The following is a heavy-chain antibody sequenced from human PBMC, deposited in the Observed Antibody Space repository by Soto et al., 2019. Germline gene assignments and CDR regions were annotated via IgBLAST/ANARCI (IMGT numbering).Heavy chain of an antibody. CDR1: GGTFSSYR. V-gene: IGHV1-69*13. D-gene: IGHD6-13*01. J-gene: IGHJ4*02. CDR2: IVPIYRTA. Sequence: SVKVSCKASGGTFSSYRINWVRQAPGQGLEWMGGIVPIYRTADSAQEFQGRVTITADESARTAYMELRSLKSRDTAVYYCVRDSGAKLSSSWGQGALVTVS. CDR3: VRDSGAKLSSS.